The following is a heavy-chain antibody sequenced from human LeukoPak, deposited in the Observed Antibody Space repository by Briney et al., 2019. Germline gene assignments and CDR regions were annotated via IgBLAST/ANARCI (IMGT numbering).Heavy chain of an antibody. J-gene: IGHJ5*02. CDR3: ARQMGGTTSVNWFDP. V-gene: IGHV5-51*01. CDR2: LYPDASKT. D-gene: IGHD1-1*01. CDR1: GDTFNNDW. Sequence: GESLKISCKGSGDTFNNDWIAWVRQMPGKGLEWMGILYPDASKTKYNPSFQGQVTISADKSTTTAYLQWSSLRASDTAIYYCARQMGGTTSVNWFDPWGQGTLVTVSS.